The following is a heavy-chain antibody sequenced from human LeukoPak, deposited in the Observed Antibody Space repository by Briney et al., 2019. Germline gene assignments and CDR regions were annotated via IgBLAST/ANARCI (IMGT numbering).Heavy chain of an antibody. CDR1: SDSISSSSYY. Sequence: SSETLSLTCTVSSDSISSSSYYWGWIRQPPGKGLEWIWSIYYSGSTYYNPSLKSRVTISVDTSKNLFSLELSSVTAADTAVYYCARHRRVRGYCSGGSCYNWFDPWGQGTLVTVSS. D-gene: IGHD2-15*01. CDR3: ARHRRVRGYCSGGSCYNWFDP. V-gene: IGHV4-39*01. CDR2: IYYSGST. J-gene: IGHJ5*02.